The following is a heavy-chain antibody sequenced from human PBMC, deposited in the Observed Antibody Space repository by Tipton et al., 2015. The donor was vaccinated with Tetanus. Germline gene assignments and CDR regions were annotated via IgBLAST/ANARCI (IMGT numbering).Heavy chain of an antibody. D-gene: IGHD3-9*01. V-gene: IGHV5-51*01. J-gene: IGHJ3*01. CDR1: GYRFDSYW. CDR3: ARHATYYDSLSGFGF. CDR2: IYPGDSDT. Sequence: QLVQSGAEVKKPGESLKISCEASGYRFDSYWIGWVRQMPGKGLEWMGIIYPGDSDTRYSPSLQGQVIISADNSISTAYLQWTSLKASDTAMYYCARHATYYDSLSGFGFWGQGTLVTVSS.